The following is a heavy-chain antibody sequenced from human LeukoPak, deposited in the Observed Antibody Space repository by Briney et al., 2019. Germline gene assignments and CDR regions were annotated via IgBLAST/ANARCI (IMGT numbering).Heavy chain of an antibody. CDR3: ARDPDPLEGMQDGY. J-gene: IGHJ4*02. CDR2: ISSSSSYV. Sequence: GGSLRLSCAASGFTFSSYSMNWVRQAPGKGLEWVSSISSSSSYVYYADSVKGRFTISRDNAKNSLYLQMNSLRAEDTAVYYCARDPDPLEGMQDGYWGQGTLVTVSS. CDR1: GFTFSSYS. D-gene: IGHD5-24*01. V-gene: IGHV3-21*01.